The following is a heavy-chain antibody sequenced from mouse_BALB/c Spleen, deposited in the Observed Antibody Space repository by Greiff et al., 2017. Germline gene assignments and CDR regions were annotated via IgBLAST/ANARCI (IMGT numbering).Heavy chain of an antibody. J-gene: IGHJ4*01. CDR1: GFTFTDYY. V-gene: IGHV7-3*02. CDR2: IRNKANGYTT. CDR3: ARACSYYAMDY. Sequence: EVQRVEPGGGLVQPGGSLRLSCATSGFTFTDYYMSWVRQPPGKALEWLGFIRNKANGYTTEYSASVKDRFTISRDNSQSILYLQLNTLRAEDSATYYCARACSYYAMDYWGQGTSVTVSS. D-gene: IGHD1-1*01.